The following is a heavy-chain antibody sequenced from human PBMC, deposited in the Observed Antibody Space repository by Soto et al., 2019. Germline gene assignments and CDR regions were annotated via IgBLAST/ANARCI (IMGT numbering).Heavy chain of an antibody. D-gene: IGHD6-13*01. V-gene: IGHV4-34*01. Sequence: QVQLQQWGAGLLKPSETLSLTCAVYGGSFSDYYWNWIRQPPGKGLEWIGEINHSGSTNYNPSLTSRVTISLDTSKNQYPLNLSSVTAADTAVYYCARGRRGYSSSWYDYWGQGTLVTVSS. CDR3: ARGRRGYSSSWYDY. CDR1: GGSFSDYY. J-gene: IGHJ4*02. CDR2: INHSGST.